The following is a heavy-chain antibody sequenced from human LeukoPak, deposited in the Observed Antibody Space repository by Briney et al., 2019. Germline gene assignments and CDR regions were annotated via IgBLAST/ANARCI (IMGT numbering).Heavy chain of an antibody. CDR2: INQDESEK. Sequence: GGSLRLSCAASGFTFSSYWVTWVRQAPGKGLEWVANINQDESEKYYVDSVKGRFTISRDNSKNTVYLQMNSLRAEDTALYYCTTPSGAYWGQGTLVTVSS. CDR1: GFTFSSYW. J-gene: IGHJ4*02. V-gene: IGHV3-7*03. CDR3: TTPSGAY.